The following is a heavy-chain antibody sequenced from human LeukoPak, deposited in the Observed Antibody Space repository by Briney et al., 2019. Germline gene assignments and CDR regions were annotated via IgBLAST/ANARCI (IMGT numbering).Heavy chain of an antibody. CDR3: ATRGDSGSYWYYFAY. CDR1: GFTFTTHA. CDR2: ISSRGGST. J-gene: IGHJ4*02. D-gene: IGHD3-10*01. V-gene: IGHV3-23*01. Sequence: PGGSLRLSCAASGFTFTTHAMNWVRQAPGKGLEWVPDISSRGGSTYYADSVKGRFTTSRDNSKNTLYLQMNSLRAEDTAVYYCATRGDSGSYWYYFAYWGQGTLVTVSS.